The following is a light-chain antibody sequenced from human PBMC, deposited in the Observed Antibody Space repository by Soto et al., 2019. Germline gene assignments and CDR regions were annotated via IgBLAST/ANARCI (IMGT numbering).Light chain of an antibody. CDR3: QHDGTSPPVT. J-gene: IGKJ5*01. V-gene: IGKV3-15*01. CDR1: QSVSSN. Sequence: EIVMTQSPATLSVSPGERATLSCRASQSVSSNLAWYQQKPGQAPRLLIYGASTRATGIPARFRGSGSGTDFTLTINRLEPEDFAMYYCQHDGTSPPVTFGQGTRLEIK. CDR2: GAS.